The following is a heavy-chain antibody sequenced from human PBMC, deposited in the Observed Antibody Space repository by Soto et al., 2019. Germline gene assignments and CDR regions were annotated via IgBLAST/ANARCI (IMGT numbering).Heavy chain of an antibody. V-gene: IGHV3-66*01. J-gene: IGHJ3*02. Sequence: PGGALRLSCSTPGFIVSGTYVKWVRQGPGEGLGGGSVISNRGDTHYADSVRGRFSLSRDISDNTLHLQMNNLRVEDTAVYYCAREPRYCRGGSCSITGDAYDIWGQGTMVTVSS. CDR1: GFIVSGTY. CDR2: ISNRGDT. CDR3: AREPRYCRGGSCSITGDAYDI. D-gene: IGHD2-15*01.